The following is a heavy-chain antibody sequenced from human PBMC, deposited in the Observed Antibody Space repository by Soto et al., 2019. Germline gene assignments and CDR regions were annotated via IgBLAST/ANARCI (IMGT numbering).Heavy chain of an antibody. CDR3: ARVAVAARPRWYNWFDP. J-gene: IGHJ5*02. Sequence: QEQLVQSGAEVKKPGASVKVSCKTSGYTFTDYDINWVRQATGQGLEWIGWMNPNSGETGYAQKSQGRVTMTRSASLSTAYLELSSQRSEDTAVYYCARVAVAARPRWYNWFDPWGQGTLVTVSS. CDR2: MNPNSGET. V-gene: IGHV1-8*01. CDR1: GYTFTDYD. D-gene: IGHD2-15*01.